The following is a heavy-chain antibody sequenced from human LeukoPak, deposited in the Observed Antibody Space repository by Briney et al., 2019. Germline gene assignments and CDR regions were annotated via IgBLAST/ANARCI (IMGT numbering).Heavy chain of an antibody. J-gene: IGHJ4*02. CDR3: VRDPRGYYGSGDDY. Sequence: GGSLRLSCAASGFTVSSNYMSWVRQAPGKGLEWVSLIYSGGSTYYADSVKGRFTISRDNSKNTLYLQMNSLRAEDTAVYYCVRDPRGYYGSGDDYWGQGTLVTVSS. CDR1: GFTVSSNY. D-gene: IGHD3-10*01. V-gene: IGHV3-66*01. CDR2: IYSGGST.